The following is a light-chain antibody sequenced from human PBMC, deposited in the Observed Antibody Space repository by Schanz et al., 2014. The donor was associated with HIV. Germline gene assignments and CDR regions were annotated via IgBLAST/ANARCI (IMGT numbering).Light chain of an antibody. CDR1: QSVTNF. Sequence: DIQMTQSPSSLSASVGDRVTITCRASQSVTNFLHWYQQRPGKVPNLLIYAASNLQSGVPSRFTGNGSGTDFTLTIISLRPHDFVSYYCLQTYSVPFSFGPGTKVDVK. J-gene: IGKJ3*01. CDR2: AAS. CDR3: LQTYSVPFS. V-gene: IGKV1-39*01.